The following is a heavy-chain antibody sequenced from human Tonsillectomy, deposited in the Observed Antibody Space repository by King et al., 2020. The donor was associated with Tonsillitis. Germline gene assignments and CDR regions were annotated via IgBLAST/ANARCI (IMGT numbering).Heavy chain of an antibody. CDR2: ITGNGGST. D-gene: IGHD1-26*01. J-gene: IGHJ3*02. CDR1: EFTFSSYA. CDR3: AKERIGTYLYVGEALDI. Sequence: VQLVESGGGLIRPGGSLRLSCAASEFTFSSYAMTWVRQAPGKGLEWVSTITGNGGSTFYTGSVKGRFTISRENSKNTLDLHMDNLRVEDTAIYYCAKERIGTYLYVGEALDIWGQGTMVIVSS. V-gene: IGHV3-23*04.